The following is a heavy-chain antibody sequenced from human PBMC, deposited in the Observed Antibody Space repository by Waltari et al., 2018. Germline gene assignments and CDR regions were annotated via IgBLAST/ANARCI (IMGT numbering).Heavy chain of an antibody. Sequence: EVQLLESGGGLVQPGGSLRLSCAASGFHFSSYAISWVRQAPGKGLAWVAAISGSGGSTYYADSVKGRFTISRDNSKNTLYLQMNSLRAEDTAVYYCAKIAVAGNWFDPWGQGTLVTVSS. CDR2: ISGSGGST. CDR3: AKIAVAGNWFDP. D-gene: IGHD6-19*01. J-gene: IGHJ5*02. CDR1: GFHFSSYA. V-gene: IGHV3-23*01.